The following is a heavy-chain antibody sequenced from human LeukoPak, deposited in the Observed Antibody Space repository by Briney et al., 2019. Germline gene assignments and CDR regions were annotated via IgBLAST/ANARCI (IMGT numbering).Heavy chain of an antibody. Sequence: GRSLRLSCAASGFTFDDYAMHWVRQAPGKGLEWVSGISWNSGSIGYADSVKGRFTISRDNAKNSLYLQMNSQRAEDTALYYCAKDSSDAFDIWGQGTMVTVSS. J-gene: IGHJ3*02. CDR2: ISWNSGSI. CDR1: GFTFDDYA. CDR3: AKDSSDAFDI. V-gene: IGHV3-9*01.